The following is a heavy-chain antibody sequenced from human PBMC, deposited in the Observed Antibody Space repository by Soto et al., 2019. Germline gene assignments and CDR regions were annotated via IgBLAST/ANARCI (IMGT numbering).Heavy chain of an antibody. CDR2: ISYGGST. CDR3: SRGILV. J-gene: IGHJ4*02. V-gene: IGHV4-31*03. D-gene: IGHD5-18*01. Sequence: QVQLQESGPGLVKPSQTLSLTCTVSGGSSNSGGYCWSGIRQHPGKGLDWIGCISYGGSTSYNPSLKSRVTISGDTSKNQFALKLTSVTAADTALYYCSRGILVWGQGALITVSS. CDR1: GGSSNSGGYC.